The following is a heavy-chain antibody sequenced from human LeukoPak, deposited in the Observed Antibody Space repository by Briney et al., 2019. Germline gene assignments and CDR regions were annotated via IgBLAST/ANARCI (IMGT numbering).Heavy chain of an antibody. D-gene: IGHD3-22*01. CDR2: IYWNDDN. V-gene: IGHV2-5*01. Sequence: SGPTLVKPTQTLTLTCTFSGFSLSTSGVGVDWIRQRPGKALERLAPIYWNDDNRYSPSLKSRLTITKDTSKNQVVLTMTNMDRVDTATYYCAHRRAYYDSSGYYGEGGAFDIWGQGTMVTVSS. CDR3: AHRRAYYDSSGYYGEGGAFDI. CDR1: GFSLSTSGVG. J-gene: IGHJ3*02.